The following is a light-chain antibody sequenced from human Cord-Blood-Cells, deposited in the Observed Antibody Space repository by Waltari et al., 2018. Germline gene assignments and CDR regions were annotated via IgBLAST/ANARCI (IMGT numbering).Light chain of an antibody. CDR1: QSVLYSSNNKNY. J-gene: IGKJ2*01. CDR2: WAS. Sequence: DIVMTQSPDSLAVSLAERATIHCKSSQSVLYSSNNKNYLAWYQQKPGQPPKLLIFWASTRLSGVADRVSGSKAGTYIALGINVVKAEDETVYYCQEDYSTGDTLGQSTKQ. CDR3: QEDYSTGDT. V-gene: IGKV4-1*01.